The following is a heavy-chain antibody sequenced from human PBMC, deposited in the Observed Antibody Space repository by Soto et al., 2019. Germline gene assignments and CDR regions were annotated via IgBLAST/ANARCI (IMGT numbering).Heavy chain of an antibody. J-gene: IGHJ1*01. Sequence: QVQLVQSGAEVKKPGASVKVSCKASGYTFTVFYMNWVRQAPGQGLEWIGWITPNSGDTNYAQKFQGRVTMTRDTSISTAYMELSRLRPDDTAVYCCARGGSGYPEYFQHWGQGTLLTVSS. D-gene: IGHD3-22*01. CDR1: GYTFTVFY. V-gene: IGHV1-2*02. CDR3: ARGGSGYPEYFQH. CDR2: ITPNSGDT.